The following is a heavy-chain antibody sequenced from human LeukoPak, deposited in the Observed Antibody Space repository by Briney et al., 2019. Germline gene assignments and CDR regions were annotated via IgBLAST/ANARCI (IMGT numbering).Heavy chain of an antibody. V-gene: IGHV3-7*01. D-gene: IGHD6-13*01. CDR2: IKEDGSEK. CDR3: ASGRQLGY. CDR1: GFTFSDYY. J-gene: IGHJ4*02. Sequence: GGSLRLSCAASGFTFSDYYMSWIRQAPGKGLEWVANIKEDGSEKYYVDSVKGRFTISRDNARNSLYLQMNSLRAEDTAVYYCASGRQLGYWGQGTLVTVSS.